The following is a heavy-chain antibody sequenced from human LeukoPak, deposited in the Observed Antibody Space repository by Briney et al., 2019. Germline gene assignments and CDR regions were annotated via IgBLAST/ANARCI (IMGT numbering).Heavy chain of an antibody. D-gene: IGHD3-10*01. CDR3: AKDDQWTWGVLDY. Sequence: GGSLRLSCAASGFTFSSYAMSWVRQAPGKGLEWVSAISGSGGSTYYADSVKGRFTISRDNSKKTLYLQMNSLRAEDTAVYYWAKDDQWTWGVLDYWGQGTLVTVSS. V-gene: IGHV3-23*01. CDR1: GFTFSSYA. J-gene: IGHJ4*02. CDR2: ISGSGGST.